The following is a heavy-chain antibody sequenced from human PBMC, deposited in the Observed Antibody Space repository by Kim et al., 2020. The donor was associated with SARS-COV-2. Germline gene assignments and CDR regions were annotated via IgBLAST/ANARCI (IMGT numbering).Heavy chain of an antibody. V-gene: IGHV4-39*07. CDR2: GST. J-gene: IGHJ5*02. CDR3: ARATTKFDP. D-gene: IGHD1-1*01. Sequence: GSTYHNPSLESRATISVDTSKNQFSLKLRSVAAGDTAVYYCARATTKFDPWGQGTLVTVSS.